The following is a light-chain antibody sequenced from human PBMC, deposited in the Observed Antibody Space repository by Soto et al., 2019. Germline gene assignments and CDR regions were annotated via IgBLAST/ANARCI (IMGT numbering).Light chain of an antibody. CDR2: TAS. CDR3: QQSYSTPIS. Sequence: DIRMTQSPSSLSSSVGDTVTITCRASQSISSHLNWYQQKPGKAPNLLXYTASNLQSGVPSRFSGSGSGTDFTLTISSLPPEDFETYYCQQSYSTPISFGQGTRLEIK. J-gene: IGKJ5*01. V-gene: IGKV1-39*01. CDR1: QSISSH.